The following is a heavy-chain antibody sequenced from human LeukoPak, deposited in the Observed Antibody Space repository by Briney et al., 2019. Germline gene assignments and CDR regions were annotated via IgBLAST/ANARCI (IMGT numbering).Heavy chain of an antibody. CDR1: GGSISSYY. J-gene: IGHJ4*02. CDR3: ARQTGSGLFILP. CDR2: IYYSGST. V-gene: IGHV4-59*08. D-gene: IGHD3/OR15-3a*01. Sequence: SETLSLTCTVSGGSISSYYWSWIRQPPGKGLEWIGYIYYSGSTNYNPSLRSRVTISVDTSKNQFSLRLTSVTAADTAVYYCARQTGSGLFILPGGQGTLVTVSS.